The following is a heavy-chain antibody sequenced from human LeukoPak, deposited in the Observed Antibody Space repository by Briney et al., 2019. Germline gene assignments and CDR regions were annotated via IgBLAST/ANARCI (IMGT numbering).Heavy chain of an antibody. Sequence: GESLKISCQGFGYTFTDYWIGWVRHMPGKGLEWVGIIFPSDSDARFSLSFQDQGQVAMTVDRSMNTAYLYWDNLKASDTGTYYCARGRTGWCEGGGCSHNWLEPWGQGTLVSVSS. J-gene: IGHJ5*02. V-gene: IGHV5-51*01. CDR2: IFPSDSDA. CDR3: ARGRTGWCEGGGCSHNWLEP. CDR1: GYTFTDYW. D-gene: IGHD2-15*01.